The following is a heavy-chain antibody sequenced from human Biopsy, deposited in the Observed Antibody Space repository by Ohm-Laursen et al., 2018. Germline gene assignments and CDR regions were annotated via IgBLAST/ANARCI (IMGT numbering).Heavy chain of an antibody. J-gene: IGHJ4*02. CDR3: ARHGSQGYCTGGSCVDY. CDR2: IYYRGNT. D-gene: IGHD2-15*01. CDR1: GGSISSNYYY. V-gene: IGHV4-39*01. Sequence: SDTLSLTCTVSGGSISSNYYYWGWIRQPPGKGLEWIGSIYYRGNTNYNPSLKSRVTISVDTSKNQFSPKRGSATAADTAVFYCARHGSQGYCTGGSCVDYWGQGALVTVSS.